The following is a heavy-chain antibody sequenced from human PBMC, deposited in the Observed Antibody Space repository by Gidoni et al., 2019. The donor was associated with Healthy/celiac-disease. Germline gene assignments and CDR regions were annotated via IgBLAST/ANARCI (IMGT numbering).Heavy chain of an antibody. CDR3: ARDKGGSSWYAGWFDP. J-gene: IGHJ5*02. V-gene: IGHV3-48*02. D-gene: IGHD6-13*01. Sequence: EVQLVESGGGLVQPGGSLRLSCASSGFTFSSYSRNWGRQAPGKGLEWVSYISSSSSTIYYADPVKGRFTISRDNAKNSLYLQRNSRRDEDTAVYYCARDKGGSSWYAGWFDPWGQGTLVTVSS. CDR2: ISSSSSTI. CDR1: GFTFSSYS.